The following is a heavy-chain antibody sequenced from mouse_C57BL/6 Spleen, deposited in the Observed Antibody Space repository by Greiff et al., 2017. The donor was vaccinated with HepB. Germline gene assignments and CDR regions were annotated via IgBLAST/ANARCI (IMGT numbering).Heavy chain of an antibody. CDR2: ISDGGSYT. D-gene: IGHD1-1*01. CDR1: GFTFSSYA. V-gene: IGHV5-4*01. Sequence: EVQLVESGGGLVKPGGSLKLSCAASGFTFSSYAMSWVRQTPEKRLEWVATISDGGSYTYYPDNVKGRFTISRDNAKNTLYLQMSHLKSEDTAMYYCAREYSSSSSGYFAVWGTGTTVTVSS. J-gene: IGHJ1*03. CDR3: AREYSSSSSGYFAV.